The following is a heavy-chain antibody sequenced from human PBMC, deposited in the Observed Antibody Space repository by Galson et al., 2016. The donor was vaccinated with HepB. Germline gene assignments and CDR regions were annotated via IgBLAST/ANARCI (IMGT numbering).Heavy chain of an antibody. D-gene: IGHD1-26*01. Sequence: SLRLSCAASGFTFSGSAMYWVRQAPGMGLEHISALNAYGDSTYHADSVKGRFTISRDNAKNSLYLQMNSLRAEDTAVYYCARGDIVGAIFDYWGQGTLVTVSS. CDR2: LNAYGDST. V-gene: IGHV3-64*04. CDR3: ARGDIVGAIFDY. J-gene: IGHJ4*02. CDR1: GFTFSGSA.